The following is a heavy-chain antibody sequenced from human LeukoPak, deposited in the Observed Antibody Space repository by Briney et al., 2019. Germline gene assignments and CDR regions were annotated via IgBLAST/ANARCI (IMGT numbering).Heavy chain of an antibody. J-gene: IGHJ4*02. CDR3: ARKAWTSVSYHS. CDR1: SGSISSYY. Sequence: SETLSLTCTVSSGSISSYYWTWIRQPPGKGREFIGYIDYIGTTNYNPSLKSRVTISVDTSKNQFSLKLSSVTAADTAFYYCARKAWTSVSYHSWGQGNLVSVSS. D-gene: IGHD3-10*01. CDR2: IDYIGTT. V-gene: IGHV4-59*08.